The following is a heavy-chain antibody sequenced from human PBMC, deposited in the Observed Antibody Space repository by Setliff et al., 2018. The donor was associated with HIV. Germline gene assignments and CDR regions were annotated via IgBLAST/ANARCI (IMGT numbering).Heavy chain of an antibody. CDR1: GYTFTSYG. J-gene: IGHJ6*02. V-gene: IGHV1-18*01. CDR3: ARNFGLSPSGKYYYYYGMDI. Sequence: ASVKVSCKASGYTFTSYGISWVRQAPGQGLEWMGWISAYNGNTNYAQKLQGRVTMTTDTSTSTAYTELRSLRSDDTAVYYCARNFGLSPSGKYYYYYGMDIWGQGTTVTVSS. CDR2: ISAYNGNT. D-gene: IGHD3-10*01.